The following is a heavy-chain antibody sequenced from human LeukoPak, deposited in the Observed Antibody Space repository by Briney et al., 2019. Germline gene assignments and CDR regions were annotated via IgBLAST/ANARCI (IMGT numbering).Heavy chain of an antibody. CDR3: ARIGYSNGWYYFDY. CDR2: INSDGSST. V-gene: IGHV3-74*01. CDR1: GFTFSIYR. J-gene: IGHJ4*02. Sequence: GGSLRLSCAASGFTFSIYRMHWVRQAPGKGLVWVSRINSDGSSTDYADSVKGRFTISRDNAKNTLYLQMNSLRAEDTAVYYCARIGYSNGWYYFDYWGQGTLVTVSS. D-gene: IGHD6-19*01.